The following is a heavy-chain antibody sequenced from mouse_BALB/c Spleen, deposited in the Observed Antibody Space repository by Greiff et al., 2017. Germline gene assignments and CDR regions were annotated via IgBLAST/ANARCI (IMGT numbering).Heavy chain of an antibody. CDR2: IWTGGGT. J-gene: IGHJ3*01. CDR1: GFSLTSYD. D-gene: IGHD4-1*01. Sequence: VQRVESGPGLVAPSQSLSITCTVSGFSLTSYDISWIRQPPGKGLEWLGVIWTGGGTNYNSAFMSRLSISKDNSKSQVFLKMNSLQTDDTAIYYCVRAWDAYWGQGTLVTVSA. CDR3: VRAWDAY. V-gene: IGHV2-9-2*01.